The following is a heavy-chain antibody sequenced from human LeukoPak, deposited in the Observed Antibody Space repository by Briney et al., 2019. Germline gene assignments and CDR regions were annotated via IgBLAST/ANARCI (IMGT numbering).Heavy chain of an antibody. J-gene: IGHJ4*02. V-gene: IGHV1-18*01. D-gene: IGHD3-10*01. Sequence: ASVKASCKASGYTFTSYGISWVRQAPGQGLEWMGWISAYNGNTNYAQKLQGRVTMTTDTSTSTAYMELRSLRSDDTAVYYCERDQGPDYGSGSYYKGVDYWGQGTLVTVSS. CDR3: ERDQGPDYGSGSYYKGVDY. CDR2: ISAYNGNT. CDR1: GYTFTSYG.